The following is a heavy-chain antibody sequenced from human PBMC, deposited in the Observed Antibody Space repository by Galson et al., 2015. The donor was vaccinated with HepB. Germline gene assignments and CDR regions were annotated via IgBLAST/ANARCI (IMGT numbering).Heavy chain of an antibody. V-gene: IGHV3-49*03. J-gene: IGHJ4*02. Sequence: SLRLSCAASGFTFGDYAMSWFRQAPGKGLEWVGFIRSKAHGGTTEYAASVKGRFTISRDDSKSIAYLQMNSLKTEDTAVYYCTRERAVVTDEYFDYWGQGTLVTVSS. CDR2: IRSKAHGGTT. CDR3: TRERAVVTDEYFDY. CDR1: GFTFGDYA. D-gene: IGHD2-21*02.